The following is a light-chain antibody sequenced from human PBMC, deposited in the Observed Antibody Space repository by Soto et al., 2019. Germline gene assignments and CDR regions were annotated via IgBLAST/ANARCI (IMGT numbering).Light chain of an antibody. CDR2: GAS. J-gene: IGKJ3*01. V-gene: IGKV1-9*01. CDR1: QDISRY. CDR3: QQLQRTPFT. Sequence: QLTQSPSSLSASVGDRVTITCRASQDISRYLAWYQKRAGKAPKLLIYGASTLQSGVPSRFSRAGSATAFTLTIGSLKPEDFATYHCQQLQRTPFTFGPGTTVDV.